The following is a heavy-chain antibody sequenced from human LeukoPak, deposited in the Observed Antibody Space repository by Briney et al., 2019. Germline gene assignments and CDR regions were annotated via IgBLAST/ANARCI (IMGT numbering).Heavy chain of an antibody. J-gene: IGHJ5*02. V-gene: IGHV4-39*07. CDR1: GGSMSSSSYY. Sequence: SETLSLTCTVSGGSMSSSSYYWGWLRQPPGKGLEWIASINYSGKTYYNPSLKSRVSISLDTSKNQFSLKLTSVTAADTAVYYCARRGSGLDWFDPWGQGTLVTVSS. D-gene: IGHD6-19*01. CDR2: INYSGKT. CDR3: ARRGSGLDWFDP.